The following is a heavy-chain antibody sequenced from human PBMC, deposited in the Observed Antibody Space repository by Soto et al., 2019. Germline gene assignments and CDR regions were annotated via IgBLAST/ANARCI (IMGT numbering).Heavy chain of an antibody. CDR2: ISPGSRYS. D-gene: IGHD2-15*01. CDR1: GFTFGDSY. J-gene: IGHJ5*02. CDR3: VRGGGGGLFDP. V-gene: IGHV3-11*06. Sequence: GGSLRLSCAGPGFTFGDSYMSWIRQAPGKGLEWLSYISPGSRYSAYADSVKGRFTISRDNAKRSLYLQMMSLTAEDTAIYYCVRGGGGGLFDPWGQGTMVTVSS.